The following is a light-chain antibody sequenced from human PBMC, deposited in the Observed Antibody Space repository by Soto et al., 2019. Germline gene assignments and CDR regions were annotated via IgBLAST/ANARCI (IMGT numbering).Light chain of an antibody. Sequence: VLTQSPGTLSLSPGERATLSCRASQTLSNSFIAWYQQKPGQAPRLLIYDTSSRATGVPDRYSASGSGTDFTLTISRLEPEDFAVFFYQQYGTSEIIFGQGTRLEIK. CDR2: DTS. J-gene: IGKJ5*01. CDR1: QTLSNSF. CDR3: QQYGTSEII. V-gene: IGKV3-20*01.